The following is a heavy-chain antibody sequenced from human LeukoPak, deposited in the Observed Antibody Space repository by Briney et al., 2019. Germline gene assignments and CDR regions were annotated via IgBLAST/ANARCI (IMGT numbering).Heavy chain of an antibody. CDR1: GGSISSGSYY. V-gene: IGHV4-61*01. CDR2: IYYTGST. CDR3: ARGGNYWPQWWFDP. Sequence: SETLSLTCTVSGGSISSGSYYWSWIRQPPGKGLEWIVYIYYTGSTSYNPSLKSRVTMSLDASKNQFSLELNSVTPADTAVYYCARGGNYWPQWWFDPWGRGTLVSVSS. J-gene: IGHJ5*02. D-gene: IGHD1-26*01.